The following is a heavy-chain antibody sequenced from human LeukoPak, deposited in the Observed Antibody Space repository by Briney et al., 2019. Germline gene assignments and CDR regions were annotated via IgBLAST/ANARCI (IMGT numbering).Heavy chain of an antibody. CDR3: ARSSPPTYDILTGYRYYYYGMDA. CDR1: GFTFSSYD. CDR2: IGTAGDT. V-gene: IGHV3-13*01. D-gene: IGHD3-9*01. J-gene: IGHJ6*02. Sequence: GGSLRLSCAASGFTFSSYDMHWVRHGTGKALEWVSAIGTAGDTYYPGSVKGRFTISRENAKNSLYLQMNSLRAGDTAVYYCARSSPPTYDILTGYRYYYYGMDAWGQGTTVTVSS.